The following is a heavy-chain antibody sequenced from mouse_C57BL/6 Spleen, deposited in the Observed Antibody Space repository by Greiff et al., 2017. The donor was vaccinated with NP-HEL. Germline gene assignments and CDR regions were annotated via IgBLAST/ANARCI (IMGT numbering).Heavy chain of an antibody. CDR2: IRLKSDNYAT. V-gene: IGHV6-3*01. CDR3: TGNLGFSSLFDY. CDR1: GFTFSNYW. D-gene: IGHD1-1*01. Sequence: EVMLVESGGGLVQPGVSMKLSCVASGFTFSNYWMNWVRQSPEKGLEWVAQIRLKSDNYATHYAESVKGRFTISRDDSKSSVYLQMNNLRAEDTGIYYCTGNLGFSSLFDYWGQGTTLTVSS. J-gene: IGHJ2*01.